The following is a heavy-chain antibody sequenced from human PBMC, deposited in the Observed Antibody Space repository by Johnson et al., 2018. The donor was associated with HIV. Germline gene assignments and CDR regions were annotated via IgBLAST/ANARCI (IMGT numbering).Heavy chain of an antibody. CDR1: GFTFDDYA. CDR3: AKDKYSHRLTVTESGFDI. CDR2: ISWNSGSI. V-gene: IGHV3-9*01. Sequence: VQLVESGGGLVQPGRSLRLSCAASGFTFDDYAMHWVRQAPGKGLEWVSGISWNSGSIAYAGSVKGRFTISRDNAKNSLYVQMNSLRAEDTAVYYCAKDKYSHRLTVTESGFDIWGQGTMVTVSS. D-gene: IGHD4-11*01. J-gene: IGHJ3*02.